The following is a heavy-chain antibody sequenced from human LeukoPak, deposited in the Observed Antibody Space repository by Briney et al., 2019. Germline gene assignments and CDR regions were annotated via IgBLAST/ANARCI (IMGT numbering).Heavy chain of an antibody. CDR2: ISSSSSYI. CDR3: ARDSSGWYDH. J-gene: IGHJ5*02. CDR1: GFTFSSYS. Sequence: GGSLRLSCAASGFTFSSYSVNWVRQAPGKGLEWVSSISSSSSYIYYADSVKGRFTISRDNAKNSLYLQMNSLRAEDTAVYYCARDSSGWYDHWGQGTLVTVSS. V-gene: IGHV3-21*01. D-gene: IGHD6-19*01.